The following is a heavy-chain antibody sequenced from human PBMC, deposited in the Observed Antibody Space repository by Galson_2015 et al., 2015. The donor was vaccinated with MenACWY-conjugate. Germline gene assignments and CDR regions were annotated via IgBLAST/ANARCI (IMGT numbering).Heavy chain of an antibody. CDR2: INPSDGST. Sequence: SVKVSCKASGYTFTNYYIHWVRQAPGQGLEWTGIINPSDGSTNYAQKLQGRVTMTRETSTTTVYLELSSLRSEDTAVYYCARDLRRVSMVRGSIVPDAFDMWGQGTMVTVSS. D-gene: IGHD3-10*01. J-gene: IGHJ3*02. CDR3: ARDLRRVSMVRGSIVPDAFDM. CDR1: GYTFTNYY. V-gene: IGHV1-46*01.